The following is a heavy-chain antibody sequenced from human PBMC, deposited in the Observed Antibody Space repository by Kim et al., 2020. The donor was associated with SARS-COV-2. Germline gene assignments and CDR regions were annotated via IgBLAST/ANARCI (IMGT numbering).Heavy chain of an antibody. CDR2: INHSGST. D-gene: IGHD2-15*01. Sequence: SETLSLTCAVYGGSFSGYYWSRIRQPPGKGLEWIGEINHSGSTNYNPSLKSRVTISVDTSKNQFSLKLSSVTAADTAVYYCAREVVAATRPWYFDLWGRGTLVTVSS. CDR1: GGSFSGYY. J-gene: IGHJ2*01. CDR3: AREVVAATRPWYFDL. V-gene: IGHV4-34*01.